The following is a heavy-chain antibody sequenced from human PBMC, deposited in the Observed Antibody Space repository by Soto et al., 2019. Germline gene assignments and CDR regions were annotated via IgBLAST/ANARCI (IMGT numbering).Heavy chain of an antibody. D-gene: IGHD3-3*01. V-gene: IGHV5-51*01. J-gene: IGHJ6*02. CDR1: GHTFSPYW. CDR2: VYPGDSDT. Sequence: ESLTITEPTSGHTFSPYWIELVRQMPGEGLEDVGIVYPGDSDTRYSPSFQGPVTISVDTSTSTAYMQWNSLKASDSPMSYGARRRTDDSSSSPYYSAFEGWGRGTTV. CDR3: ARRRTDDSSSSPYYSAFEG.